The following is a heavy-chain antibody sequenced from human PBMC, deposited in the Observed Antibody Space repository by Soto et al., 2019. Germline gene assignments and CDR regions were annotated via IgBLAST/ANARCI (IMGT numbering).Heavy chain of an antibody. CDR3: APCRGGVASF. CDR1: GFSLSTRDVG. J-gene: IGHJ4*02. V-gene: IGHV2-5*02. Sequence: QITLNESGPTLVKPTQTLTLTCTFSGFSLSTRDVGVGWIRQPPGEALEWLGVVYWDDSKTYSPSLESRLTITQDPPKNPVVLRMTKMDPVDHATYYCAPCRGGVASFWGQGTLVTVSS. D-gene: IGHD2-2*01. CDR2: VYWDDSK.